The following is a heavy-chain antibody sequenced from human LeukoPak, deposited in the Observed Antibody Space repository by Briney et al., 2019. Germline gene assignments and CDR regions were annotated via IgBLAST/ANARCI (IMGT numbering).Heavy chain of an antibody. D-gene: IGHD3-22*01. CDR2: ISGSGGST. CDR1: GFTFSSYA. J-gene: IGHJ4*02. Sequence: PGGSLRLSCAASGFTFSSYAMSWVRQAPGKGLEWVSAISGSGGSTYYADSVKGRFTISRDNSKNTLYLQMNSLRAEDTAVYYCAKAHYYDSSGPARYFDYWGQGTLVTVSS. CDR3: AKAHYYDSSGPARYFDY. V-gene: IGHV3-23*01.